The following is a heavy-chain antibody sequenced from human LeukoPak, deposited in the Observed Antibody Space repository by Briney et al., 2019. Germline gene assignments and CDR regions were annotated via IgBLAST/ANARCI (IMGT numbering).Heavy chain of an antibody. D-gene: IGHD2-15*01. V-gene: IGHV3-53*05. CDR1: GFTVSSNY. CDR3: ARADLSGPHFDC. Sequence: GGSLRLSCAASGFTVSSNYMSWVRQGPGKGLEWVALIYNDGGTHYTDSVKGRFTISRDNSKNTLYLQINSLRAEDTAIYYCARADLSGPHFDCWGQGTLVTVSS. CDR2: IYNDGGT. J-gene: IGHJ4*02.